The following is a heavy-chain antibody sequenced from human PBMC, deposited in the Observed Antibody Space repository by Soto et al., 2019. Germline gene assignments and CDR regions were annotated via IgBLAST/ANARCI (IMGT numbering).Heavy chain of an antibody. CDR3: AGLPRRDYRFYYCMDV. V-gene: IGHV4-59*01. Sequence: QVQLQESGPGLLKPSETLSLTCTVSGDFISRYYWSWIRQSPGKGLDWIAYIYYNGNTNYNPSLTSRVTASADASKKEVSLKMKSVTAADTAVYFCAGLPRRDYRFYYCMDVWGRGTTVTVSS. CDR1: GDFISRYY. J-gene: IGHJ6*02. D-gene: IGHD3-16*01. CDR2: IYYNGNT.